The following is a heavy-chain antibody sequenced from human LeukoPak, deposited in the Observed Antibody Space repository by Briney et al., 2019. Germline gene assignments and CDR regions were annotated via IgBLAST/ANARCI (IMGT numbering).Heavy chain of an antibody. CDR2: IKPDGTTK. J-gene: IGHJ4*02. Sequence: GGSLRLSCAASGFPFSSYSMTWVRQAPGKGLEWVANIKPDGTTKFYVDSVKGRFTISRDDALNSLYLQMNSLRAEDTAIYYCARSIPYGTTWYGRSDYWGQGTLVTVSS. CDR3: ARSIPYGTTWYGRSDY. D-gene: IGHD6-13*01. V-gene: IGHV3-7*03. CDR1: GFPFSSYS.